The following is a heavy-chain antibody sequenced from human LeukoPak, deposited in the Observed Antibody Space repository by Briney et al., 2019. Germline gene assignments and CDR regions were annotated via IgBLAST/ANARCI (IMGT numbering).Heavy chain of an antibody. Sequence: EESLKISCKGSGYSFTSYWIGLVRQIPGKGLEWMGIIYPGDSDTRYSPSFQGQVTISADKSISTAYLQWSSLKASDTAMYYCARSLTVTTEDLDYWGQGTLVTVSS. J-gene: IGHJ4*02. CDR2: IYPGDSDT. D-gene: IGHD4-17*01. CDR3: ARSLTVTTEDLDY. V-gene: IGHV5-51*01. CDR1: GYSFTSYW.